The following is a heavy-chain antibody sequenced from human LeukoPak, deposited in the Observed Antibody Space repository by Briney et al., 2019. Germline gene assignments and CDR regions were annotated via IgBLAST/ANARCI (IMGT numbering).Heavy chain of an antibody. CDR3: ARAQLWFGNWFDP. V-gene: IGHV4-34*01. J-gene: IGHJ5*02. D-gene: IGHD3-10*01. CDR2: INHSGST. Sequence: SETLSLTCAVYGGSFSGYYWSWIRQPPGKGLEWIGEINHSGSTNYNPSLKSRVTISRDNAKNSLYLQMNSLRAEDTAVYYCARAQLWFGNWFDPWGQGTLVTVSS. CDR1: GGSFSGYY.